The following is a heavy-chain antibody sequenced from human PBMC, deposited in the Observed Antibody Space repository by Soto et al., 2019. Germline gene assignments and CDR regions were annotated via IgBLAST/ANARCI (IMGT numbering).Heavy chain of an antibody. CDR2: ITGTDHST. J-gene: IGHJ4*02. CDR1: GFTFSTYA. D-gene: IGHD2-2*01. Sequence: EVQLLESGGDLVQPGGSLRLSCGASGFTFSTYAMSWVRQAPGKGPEWVSGITGTDHSTYYAGSVRGRFTISRDNAKNTLSLQMNNLRADYTAVYYCAKELGPVGTPCFDNWGQGTLVTVSS. CDR3: AKELGPVGTPCFDN. V-gene: IGHV3-23*01.